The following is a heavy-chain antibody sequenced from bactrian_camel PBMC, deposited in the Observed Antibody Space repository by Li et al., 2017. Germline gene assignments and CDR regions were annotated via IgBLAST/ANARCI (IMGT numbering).Heavy chain of an antibody. CDR3: AAVCMRPLMTGLRALGAFYKY. J-gene: IGHJ4*01. CDR2: IDKDGST. V-gene: IGHV3S53*01. Sequence: QLVESGGGSVQAGGSLTLSCAISGYGYEEHCLGWFRQAPGEERDGVAVIDKDGSTGYADSVKGRFTISQDYAKNTLYLQMNSLKPDDTAMNYCAAVCMRPLMTGLRALGAFYKYWGQGTQVTVS. D-gene: IGHD3*01. CDR1: GYGYEEHC.